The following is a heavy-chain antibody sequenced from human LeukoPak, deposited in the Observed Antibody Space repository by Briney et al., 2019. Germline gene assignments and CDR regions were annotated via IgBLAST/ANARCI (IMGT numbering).Heavy chain of an antibody. J-gene: IGHJ4*02. CDR3: ARLTSNGATYFEY. V-gene: IGHV4-38-2*02. CDR2: IHHSGST. D-gene: IGHD2-2*01. CDR1: GYYISSGCY. Sequence: SETLSLTCIVSGYYISSGCYWGWLRQPPGKGLEWIGSIHHSGSTYYNPSLKSRVTISVDTSKNQFSLKLSSVTAADTAVYYYARLTSNGATYFEYWGQGTLVTVSS.